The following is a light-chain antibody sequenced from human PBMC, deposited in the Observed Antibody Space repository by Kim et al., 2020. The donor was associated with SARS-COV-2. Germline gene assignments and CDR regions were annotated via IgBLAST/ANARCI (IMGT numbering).Light chain of an antibody. CDR3: DSRAASKNHWV. CDR2: GKN. CDR1: SLEDYY. Sequence: SSELTQDPAVSVALGQTVTITCQGDSLEDYYGNWYQQKPGQAPILVVYGKNNRPSGIPDRFSGSYSGNTASLTITGAQAEDEADYYCDSRAASKNHWVFGGGTQLTVL. J-gene: IGLJ3*02. V-gene: IGLV3-19*01.